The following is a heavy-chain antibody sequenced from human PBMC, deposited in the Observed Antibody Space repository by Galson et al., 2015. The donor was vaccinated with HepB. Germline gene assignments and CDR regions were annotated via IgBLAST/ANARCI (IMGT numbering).Heavy chain of an antibody. CDR3: AREICSSTSCYFGGNGSVDY. Sequence: SLRLSCAASGFTVSSNYMSWVRQAPGKGLEWVSVIYSGGSTYYADSVKGRFTISRDNSKYTLYLQMNSLRAEDTAVYYCAREICSSTSCYFGGNGSVDYWGQGTLVTVSS. V-gene: IGHV3-66*01. D-gene: IGHD2-2*01. CDR1: GFTVSSNY. J-gene: IGHJ4*02. CDR2: IYSGGST.